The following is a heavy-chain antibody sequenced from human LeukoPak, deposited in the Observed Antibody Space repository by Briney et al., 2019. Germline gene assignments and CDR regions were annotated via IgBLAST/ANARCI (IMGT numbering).Heavy chain of an antibody. CDR1: GYTFTSYY. J-gene: IGHJ4*02. V-gene: IGHV1-8*02. CDR3: ARGFGGSGWYGGDY. D-gene: IGHD6-19*01. Sequence: ASVKVSCKASGYTFTSYYMHWVRQATGQGLEWMGWMNPNSGNTGYAQKFQGRVTMTRNTSISTAYMELSSLRSEDTAVYYCARGFGGSGWYGGDYWGQGTLVTVSS. CDR2: MNPNSGNT.